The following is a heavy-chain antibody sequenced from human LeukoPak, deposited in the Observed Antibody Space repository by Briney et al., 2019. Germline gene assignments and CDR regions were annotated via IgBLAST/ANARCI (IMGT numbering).Heavy chain of an antibody. D-gene: IGHD3-10*01. CDR1: GYTFTSYG. Sequence: ASVKVSCKASGYTFTSYGISWVRQATGQGLEWMEWMNPNSGNTGYAQKFQGRVTMTRNTSISTAYMELSSLRSEDTAVYYCARGRRVNRSMVRGVIEWFDPWGQGTLVTVSS. CDR2: MNPNSGNT. CDR3: ARGRRVNRSMVRGVIEWFDP. J-gene: IGHJ5*02. V-gene: IGHV1-8*02.